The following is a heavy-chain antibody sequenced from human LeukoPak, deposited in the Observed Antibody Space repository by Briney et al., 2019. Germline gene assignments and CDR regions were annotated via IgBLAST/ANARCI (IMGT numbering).Heavy chain of an antibody. CDR1: GFIVSNNY. J-gene: IGHJ4*02. CDR2: LHSGGST. Sequence: GESLRLSCAASGFIVSNNYMSWVRQAPGKGLEWVSVLHSGGSTYYADSVKGRFTISRDNSKNTVYLQMNSLRAEDTAVYYCARGPPAYSGYLGYWGQGTLVTVSS. CDR3: ARGPPAYSGYLGY. D-gene: IGHD5-12*01. V-gene: IGHV3-53*01.